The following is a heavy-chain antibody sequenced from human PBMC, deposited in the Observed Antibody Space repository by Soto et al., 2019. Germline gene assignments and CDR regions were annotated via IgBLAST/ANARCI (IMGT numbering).Heavy chain of an antibody. CDR1: GISLSTSGVG. CDR3: AHRAYGLRYFQH. D-gene: IGHD4-17*01. J-gene: IGHJ1*01. Sequence: QITLKESGPTLVKPTQTLTLTCTFSGISLSTSGVGVGWIRQPPGKALEWLALIYWDDDKRYSPSLKSRLTITKDTSKNQVVLTMTNKDPVDTATYYCAHRAYGLRYFQHWGQGTLVTVSS. CDR2: IYWDDDK. V-gene: IGHV2-5*02.